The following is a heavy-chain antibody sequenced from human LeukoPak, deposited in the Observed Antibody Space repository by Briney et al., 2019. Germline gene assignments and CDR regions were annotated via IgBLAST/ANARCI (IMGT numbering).Heavy chain of an antibody. D-gene: IGHD3-3*01. CDR2: ISSNGGST. J-gene: IGHJ6*03. Sequence: GGSLGLSCAASGFTFSSYAMGWVRQAPGKGLEYVSAISSNGGSTYYANSVKGRFTISRDNSKNTLYLQMGSLRAEDMAVYYCARDGPPLGYDFWSGYYGYYYYYMDVWGKGTTVTVSS. CDR3: ARDGPPLGYDFWSGYYGYYYYYMDV. V-gene: IGHV3-64*01. CDR1: GFTFSSYA.